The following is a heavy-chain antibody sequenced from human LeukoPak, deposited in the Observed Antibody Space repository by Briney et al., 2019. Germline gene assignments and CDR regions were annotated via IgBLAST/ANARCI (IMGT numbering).Heavy chain of an antibody. J-gene: IGHJ4*02. CDR3: ARAGYCSSTSCRQPYYFDY. D-gene: IGHD2-2*01. Sequence: ASVKVSCKVSGYTLTELSMHWVRQAPGQGLEWMGWINPNSGGTNYAQKFQGRVTMTRDASISTAYMELSRLRSDDTAVYYCARAGYCSSTSCRQPYYFDYWGQGTLVTVSS. CDR1: GYTLTELS. CDR2: INPNSGGT. V-gene: IGHV1-2*02.